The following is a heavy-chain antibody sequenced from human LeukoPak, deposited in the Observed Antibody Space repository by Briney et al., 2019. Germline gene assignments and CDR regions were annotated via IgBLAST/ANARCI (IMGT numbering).Heavy chain of an antibody. CDR2: INSYSGGT. CDR1: GYTFTGYF. D-gene: IGHD6-13*01. CDR3: ATGLSSSFDY. J-gene: IGHJ4*02. Sequence: GASVKVSCKASGYTFTGYFMHWVRQAPRQGLEWMGWINSYSGGTNYAQKFQGRVSMTRDTSISTAYLELSRLTSDDTAIYYCATGLSSSFDYWGQGTVVTVSS. V-gene: IGHV1-2*02.